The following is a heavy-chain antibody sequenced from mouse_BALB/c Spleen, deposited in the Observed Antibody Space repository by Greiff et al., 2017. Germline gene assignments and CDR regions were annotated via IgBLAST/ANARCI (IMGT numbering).Heavy chain of an antibody. V-gene: IGHV1-9*01. J-gene: IGHJ3*01. CDR3: ARQGAYYGNYRFAY. CDR1: GYTFSSYW. D-gene: IGHD2-10*01. CDR2: ILPGSGST. Sequence: QVQLQQSGAELMKPGASVKISCKATGYTFSSYWIEWVKQRPGHGLEWIGEILPGSGSTNYNEKFKGKATFTADTSSNTAYMQLSSLTSEDSAVYYCARQGAYYGNYRFAYWGQGTLVTVSA.